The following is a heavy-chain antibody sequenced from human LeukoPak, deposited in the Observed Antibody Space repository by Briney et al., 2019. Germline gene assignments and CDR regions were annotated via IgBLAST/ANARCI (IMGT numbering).Heavy chain of an antibody. CDR3: ARDRSVTGTGDY. V-gene: IGHV3-21*01. CDR2: ISSSSSYI. CDR1: GFTFSSYS. Sequence: GGPLRLSCAASGFTFSSYSMNWVRQAPGKGLEWVSSISSSSSYIYYADSVKGRFTISRDNAKNSLYLQMNSLRAENTAVYYCARDRSVTGTGDYWGQGTLVTVSS. D-gene: IGHD1-20*01. J-gene: IGHJ4*02.